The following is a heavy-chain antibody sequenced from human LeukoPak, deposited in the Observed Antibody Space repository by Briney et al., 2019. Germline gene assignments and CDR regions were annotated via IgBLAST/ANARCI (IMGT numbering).Heavy chain of an antibody. CDR3: ARAKVLVPDH. CDR1: GYTFTAYY. V-gene: IGHV1-2*02. J-gene: IGHJ4*02. Sequence: ASVKVSCKASGYTFTAYYMHWMRQAPGQGPAWMGWINPNSGGTNFAQKFQGRVTMTSDTSISTAYMELSSLRSDDTAIYYCARAKVLVPDHWGQGTLVTVSS. CDR2: INPNSGGT.